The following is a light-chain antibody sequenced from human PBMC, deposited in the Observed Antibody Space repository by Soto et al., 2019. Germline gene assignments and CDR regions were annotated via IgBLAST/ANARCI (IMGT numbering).Light chain of an antibody. Sequence: DIQMTQSPSSLSASVGDRVTITCQAGQDISNYLNWYQQKPGKAPKLLIYDASNLETGVPSRFSGSGSGTDFTFTISSLQPEDIATYYCQHQGTFGQGTKLEIK. CDR3: QHQGT. J-gene: IGKJ2*01. CDR2: DAS. V-gene: IGKV1-33*01. CDR1: QDISNY.